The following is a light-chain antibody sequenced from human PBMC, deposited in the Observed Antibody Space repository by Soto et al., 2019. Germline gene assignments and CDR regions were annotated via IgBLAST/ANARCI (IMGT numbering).Light chain of an antibody. CDR1: SSDVGGYNY. V-gene: IGLV2-14*01. Sequence: QSALTQPASVSGSPGQSITISCTGTSSDVGGYNYVSWYQQHPVKAPKLMIYEVSYRPSGVSNRFSGSKSGNTASLTISGLQAEDEADYYCSSYTTSNTLVFGTGTKLTVL. CDR2: EVS. CDR3: SSYTTSNTLV. J-gene: IGLJ1*01.